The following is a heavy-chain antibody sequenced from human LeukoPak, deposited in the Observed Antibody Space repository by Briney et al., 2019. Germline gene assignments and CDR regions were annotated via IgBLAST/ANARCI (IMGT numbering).Heavy chain of an antibody. CDR2: IYHADSDN. Sequence: GESLKISCKGSGYSFTSYWIAWVRQMPGKGLEWMGIIYHADSDNKYSTTFKGKVNNSADKSISTAYLQWSSLEASDTAMYYCARHSDWRFDYWGQGTLVTVSS. CDR1: GYSFTSYW. V-gene: IGHV5-51*01. D-gene: IGHD3-9*01. CDR3: ARHSDWRFDY. J-gene: IGHJ4*02.